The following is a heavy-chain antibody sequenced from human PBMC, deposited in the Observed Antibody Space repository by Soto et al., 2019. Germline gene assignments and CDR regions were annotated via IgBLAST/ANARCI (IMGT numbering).Heavy chain of an antibody. CDR2: IIPIFSSR. D-gene: IGHD3-16*01. CDR1: RDTFNKYA. J-gene: IGHJ6*02. Sequence: QVQLVQSGAEVKKPGSSVKISCKTSRDTFNKYAFNWVRQAPGQGREWMGWIIPIFSSRNYAEKFQGRVTIPADDSTSLGYRELRSLRFEDSAGYYCARGETYLGVWGQGTTVTVSS. CDR3: ARGETYLGV. V-gene: IGHV1-69*01.